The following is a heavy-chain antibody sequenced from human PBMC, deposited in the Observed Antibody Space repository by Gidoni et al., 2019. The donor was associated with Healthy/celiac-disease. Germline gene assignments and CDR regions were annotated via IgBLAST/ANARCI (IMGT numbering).Heavy chain of an antibody. CDR3: AKLYGIAVSCTSPFDY. Sequence: EVQLVESAGGLVQHGRSLSLSWAASGFTLDDYAIHWVRQAPGKGLEWVSGMSWNVGSIGYADSVKGRLTISRDNPKNSLYLQMNSLRAEDTALYYCAKLYGIAVSCTSPFDYWGQGTLVTVSS. D-gene: IGHD6-19*01. V-gene: IGHV3-9*01. CDR1: GFTLDDYA. J-gene: IGHJ4*02. CDR2: MSWNVGSI.